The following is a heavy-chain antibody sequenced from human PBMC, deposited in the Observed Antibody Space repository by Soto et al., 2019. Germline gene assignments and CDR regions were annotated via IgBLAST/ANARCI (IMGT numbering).Heavy chain of an antibody. Sequence: QVRLVESGGGVVQPGRSLRLSCAASGFTFSSYAMHWVRQAPGKGLEWVAFMSHDGSDKFYADSVEGRFTISRDNSKNTLFLQMNSLGADDSAVYYCSGILTGYYIAWGQGTLVTVSS. CDR2: MSHDGSDK. J-gene: IGHJ5*02. CDR1: GFTFSSYA. CDR3: SGILTGYYIA. D-gene: IGHD3-9*01. V-gene: IGHV3-30-3*01.